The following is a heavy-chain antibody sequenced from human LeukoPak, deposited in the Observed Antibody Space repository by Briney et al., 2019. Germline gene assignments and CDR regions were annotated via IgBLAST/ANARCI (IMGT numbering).Heavy chain of an antibody. D-gene: IGHD4-11*01. CDR3: ASRIMTTVTYYYYYYYMDV. CDR2: IYYSGST. J-gene: IGHJ6*03. V-gene: IGHV4-39*01. CDR1: GGSISSSSYY. Sequence: KPSGTLSLTCTVSGGSISSSSYYWGWIRQPPGKGLEWIGSIYYSGSTYYNPSLKSRVTISVDTSKNQFSLKLSSVTAADTAVYYCASRIMTTVTYYYYYYYMDVWGKGTTVTVSS.